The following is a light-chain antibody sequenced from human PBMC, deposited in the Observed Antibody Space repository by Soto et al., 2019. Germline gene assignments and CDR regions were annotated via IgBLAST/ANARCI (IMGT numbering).Light chain of an antibody. J-gene: IGLJ2*01. V-gene: IGLV2-14*01. CDR1: NRDVGAYNY. CDR3: TSYTTSNTLL. Sequence: QSALTQPASVSGSPGQSITISCTGTNRDVGAYNYVSWYQHHPGKAPKLMIYEVSNRHSGVSIRFSGSKSDKTASLTISGLQPEDEADYYCTSYTTSNTLLFGGGTKLTVL. CDR2: EVS.